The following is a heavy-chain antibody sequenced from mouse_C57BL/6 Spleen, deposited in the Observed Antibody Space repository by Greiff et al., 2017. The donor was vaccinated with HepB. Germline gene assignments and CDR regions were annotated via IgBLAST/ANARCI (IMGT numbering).Heavy chain of an antibody. J-gene: IGHJ4*01. V-gene: IGHV1-15*01. Sequence: VKLQESGAELVRPGASVTLSCKASGYTFTDYEMHWVKQTPVHGLEWIGAIDPETGGTAYTQKFKGKAILTADKSSSTAYMELRSLTSEDSAVYYCTRKRPYGYDDAMDYWGQGTSVTVSS. CDR3: TRKRPYGYDDAMDY. D-gene: IGHD2-2*01. CDR2: IDPETGGT. CDR1: GYTFTDYE.